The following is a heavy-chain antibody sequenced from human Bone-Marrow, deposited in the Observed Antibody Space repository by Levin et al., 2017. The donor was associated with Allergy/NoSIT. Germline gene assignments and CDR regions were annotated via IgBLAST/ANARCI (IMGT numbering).Heavy chain of an antibody. D-gene: IGHD1-26*01. CDR2: ISYDGSNK. Sequence: PGGSLRLSCAASGFTFSSYGMHWVRQAPGKGLEWVAVISYDGSNKYYADSVKGRFTISRDNSKNTLYLQMNSLRAEDTAVYYCAKDSVGVGALDYWGQGTLVTVSS. J-gene: IGHJ4*02. CDR3: AKDSVGVGALDY. V-gene: IGHV3-30*18. CDR1: GFTFSSYG.